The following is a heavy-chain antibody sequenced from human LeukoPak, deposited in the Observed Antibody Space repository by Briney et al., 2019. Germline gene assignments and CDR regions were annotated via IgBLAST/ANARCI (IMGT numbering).Heavy chain of an antibody. CDR1: GFTFSSYA. D-gene: IGHD4-11*01. CDR2: ISYDGSNK. Sequence: GGSLRLSCAASGFTFSSYAMHWVRHAPGKGLEWGAVISYDGSNKYYADSVKGRFTISRDNSKNTLYLQMNSLSAEDTAVYYCARDDYSNYSFDYWGQGTLVTVSS. V-gene: IGHV3-30*04. J-gene: IGHJ4*02. CDR3: ARDDYSNYSFDY.